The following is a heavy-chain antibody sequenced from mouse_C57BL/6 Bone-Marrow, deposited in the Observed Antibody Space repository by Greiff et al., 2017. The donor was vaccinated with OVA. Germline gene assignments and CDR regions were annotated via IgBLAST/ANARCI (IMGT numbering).Heavy chain of an antibody. V-gene: IGHV5-15*01. CDR2: ISNLAYSI. CDR3: ARRWLLRGSWFAY. CDR1: GFTFSDYG. J-gene: IGHJ3*01. Sequence: EVNVVESGGGLVQPGGSLKLSCAASGFTFSDYGMAWVRQAPRTGPEWVAFISNLAYSIYYADTVTGRFTISRENAKNTLYLEMSSLRSEDTAMYYCARRWLLRGSWFAYWGQGTLVTVSA. D-gene: IGHD2-3*01.